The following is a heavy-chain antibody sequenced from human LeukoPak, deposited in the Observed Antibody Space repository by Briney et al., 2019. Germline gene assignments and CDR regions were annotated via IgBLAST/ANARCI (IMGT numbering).Heavy chain of an antibody. CDR1: GFTFSSYA. V-gene: IGHV3-30-3*01. D-gene: IGHD3-22*01. Sequence: PGRSLRLSFAASGFTFSSYAMHWVRQAPGKGLEWVAVMSYDGSNKYYADSVKGQFTISRDNSKNTLYLQMNSLRAEDTAVYYCARARLHYYDSSGVDYWGQGTLVTVSS. CDR2: MSYDGSNK. CDR3: ARARLHYYDSSGVDY. J-gene: IGHJ4*02.